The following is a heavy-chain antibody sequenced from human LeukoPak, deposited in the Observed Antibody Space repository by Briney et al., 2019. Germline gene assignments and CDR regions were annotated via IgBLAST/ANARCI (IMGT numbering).Heavy chain of an antibody. CDR2: IYHSGST. CDR1: GGSISSGGHS. J-gene: IGHJ5*02. V-gene: IGHV4-30-2*01. Sequence: PSQTLSLTCAVSGGSISSGGHSWSWIRQPPGKGLEWIGYIYHSGSTYYNPSLKSRVTISVDRSKNQFSLKLSSVTAADTAVYYCARGLDPNWFDPWGQGTLVTVSS. CDR3: ARGLDPNWFDP.